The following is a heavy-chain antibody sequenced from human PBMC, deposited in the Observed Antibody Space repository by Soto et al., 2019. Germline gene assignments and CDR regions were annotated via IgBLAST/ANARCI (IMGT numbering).Heavy chain of an antibody. J-gene: IGHJ3*02. Sequence: GESLKISCKGSGYSFTSYWIGWVRQMPGKGLEWMGIIYPGDSDTRYSPSFQGQVTISADKSISTAYLQWSSLKAPDTAMYYCARHPVTGDDELGDAFDIWGQGTMVTVSS. CDR1: GYSFTSYW. CDR2: IYPGDSDT. CDR3: ARHPVTGDDELGDAFDI. D-gene: IGHD7-27*01. V-gene: IGHV5-51*01.